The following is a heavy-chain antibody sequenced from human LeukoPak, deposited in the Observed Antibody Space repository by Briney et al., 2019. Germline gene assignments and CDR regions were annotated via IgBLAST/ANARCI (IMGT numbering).Heavy chain of an antibody. CDR1: GFTFSSYS. CDR3: AKGISGNWKVFDY. Sequence: GGSLRLSCAASGFTFSSYSMNWVRQAPGKGLEWVSAISGSGGSTYYADSVKGRFTISRDNSKNTLYLQMNSLRAEDTAVYYCAKGISGNWKVFDYWGQGTLVTVSS. J-gene: IGHJ4*02. V-gene: IGHV3-23*01. CDR2: ISGSGGST. D-gene: IGHD1-1*01.